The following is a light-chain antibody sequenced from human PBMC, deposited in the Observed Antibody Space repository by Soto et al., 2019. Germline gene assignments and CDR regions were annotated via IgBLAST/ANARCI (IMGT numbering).Light chain of an antibody. Sequence: EIVLTQSPGTLSLSPGDRATLSCRASQSVSSSFLAWYQQKPGQAPRLLIYGASNRATGIPDRFSGSGSGTDFTLTIRRLEPEDSAVYYCQQYGSSPQTFGQGTKVDIK. CDR3: QQYGSSPQT. J-gene: IGKJ1*01. CDR1: QSVSSSF. V-gene: IGKV3-20*01. CDR2: GAS.